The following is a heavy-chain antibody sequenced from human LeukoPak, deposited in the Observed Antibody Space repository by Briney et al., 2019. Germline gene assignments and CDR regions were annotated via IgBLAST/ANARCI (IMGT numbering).Heavy chain of an antibody. Sequence: PSETLSLTCTVSGYSISSGYYWGWIRQPPGKGLEWIGSIYHSGRTYYNPSLKSRVTISVDTSKNQFSLKLSSVTAPDTAVYYCAREGDSSSVGWFDPWGQGTLVTVSS. CDR3: AREGDSSSVGWFDP. J-gene: IGHJ5*02. CDR2: IYHSGRT. V-gene: IGHV4-38-2*02. D-gene: IGHD6-13*01. CDR1: GYSISSGYY.